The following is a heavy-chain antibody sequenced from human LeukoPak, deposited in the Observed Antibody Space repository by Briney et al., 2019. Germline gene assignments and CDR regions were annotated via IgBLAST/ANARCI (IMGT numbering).Heavy chain of an antibody. CDR3: ARQGYCTTSTCSGPD. J-gene: IGHJ4*02. CDR2: IYSSGYT. D-gene: IGHD2-8*01. V-gene: IGHV4-4*09. Sequence: PSETQSLTCTVSGGSISSYYCSWIRQSPGKGLEWIGYIYSSGYTNYNSSLKSRVTISVDTSKNQFSLKLTSVTAADTAVYYCARQGYCTTSTCSGPDWGQGTLVTVSS. CDR1: GGSISSYY.